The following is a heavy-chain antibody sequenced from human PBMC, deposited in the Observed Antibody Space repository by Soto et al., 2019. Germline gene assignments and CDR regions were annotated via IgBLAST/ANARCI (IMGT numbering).Heavy chain of an antibody. D-gene: IGHD3-22*01. Sequence: QLQLLESGSRVVKPSETLSLTCTVSGGSIVSGGYSWSWIRQPPGKGPEWVGYVYHTGSTIYNPSLMSRLTISVDRPKNPFSLKVISVTAAATAVYYCAREYSDSTGYYRFFDYWGQGILVTVSS. J-gene: IGHJ4*02. CDR2: VYHTGST. CDR3: AREYSDSTGYYRFFDY. CDR1: GGSIVSGGYS. V-gene: IGHV4-30-2*01.